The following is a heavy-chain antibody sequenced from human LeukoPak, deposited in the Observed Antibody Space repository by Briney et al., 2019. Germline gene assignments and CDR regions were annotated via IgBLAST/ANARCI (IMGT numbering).Heavy chain of an antibody. J-gene: IGHJ4*02. CDR3: ARDLRYSSSWYAGFGYVIYYFDY. D-gene: IGHD6-13*01. CDR1: GFTFSSIW. Sequence: GGSLRLSCAASGFTFSSIWMSWVRQAPGKGLEWVANINQDGREKYYVDSVKGRFTISRDNAKNSLYLQMNSLRAEDTAVYYCARDLRYSSSWYAGFGYVIYYFDYWGQGTLVTVSS. V-gene: IGHV3-7*01. CDR2: INQDGREK.